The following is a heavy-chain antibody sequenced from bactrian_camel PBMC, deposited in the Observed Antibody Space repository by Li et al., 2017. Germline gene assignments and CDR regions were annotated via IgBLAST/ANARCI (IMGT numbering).Heavy chain of an antibody. CDR3: AADRRRHGPPSLRPGDYSV. CDR2: LASDGSS. Sequence: HVQLVESGGGSVQGGGSLRLSCAFDAYTPANVRMAWFRQAPGKEREGVASLASDGSSIYANSLKGRFSISKDNARNWLDLQMDSLEPGDTARYFCAADRRRHGPPSLRPGDYSVWGQGTQVTVS. CDR1: AYTPANVR. V-gene: IGHV3S53*01. J-gene: IGHJ4*01. D-gene: IGHD2*01.